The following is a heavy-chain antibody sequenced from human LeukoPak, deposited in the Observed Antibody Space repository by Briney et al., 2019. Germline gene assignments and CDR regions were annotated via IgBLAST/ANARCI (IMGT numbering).Heavy chain of an antibody. V-gene: IGHV1-8*01. CDR2: MNPNSGNA. CDR1: GYTFTSYD. J-gene: IGHJ6*03. CDR3: ARGGQQLVLGSPGYYYYMDV. D-gene: IGHD6-13*01. Sequence: ASVKVSCKASGYTFTSYDINWVRQATGQGLEWMGWMNPNSGNAGYAQKFQGRVTMTRDTSISTAYMELSRLRSDDTAVYYCARGGQQLVLGSPGYYYYMDVWGKGTTVTVSS.